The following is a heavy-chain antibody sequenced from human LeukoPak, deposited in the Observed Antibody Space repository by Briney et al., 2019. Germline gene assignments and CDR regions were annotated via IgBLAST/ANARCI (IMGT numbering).Heavy chain of an antibody. J-gene: IGHJ4*02. CDR3: AKEMASPYTHFDF. V-gene: IGHV3-30-3*01. Sequence: GGSLRLSCAASRFSFSSYTMHWVRQAPGKGLEWVAVISFDGNNKHYADSVKGRFTISRDNSKKTVHLEMNSLRTDDTAVYYCAKEMASPYTHFDFWGQGTLVTVSS. CDR1: RFSFSSYT. CDR2: ISFDGNNK. D-gene: IGHD5-24*01.